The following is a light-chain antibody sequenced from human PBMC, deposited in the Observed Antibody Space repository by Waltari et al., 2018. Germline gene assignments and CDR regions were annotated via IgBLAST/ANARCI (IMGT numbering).Light chain of an antibody. CDR3: QQYYSQPYT. CDR1: QSVLYSSNSKNY. CDR2: WAS. J-gene: IGKJ2*01. V-gene: IGKV4-1*01. Sequence: DIVMTQSPDSLAVSLGERATINCKSSQSVLYSSNSKNYLAWYQQKPGQPPKLLIYWASTRESGVPDRFSASGSGTDFTLTISSLRAEDVAVYYCQQYYSQPYTFGQGTKLEIK.